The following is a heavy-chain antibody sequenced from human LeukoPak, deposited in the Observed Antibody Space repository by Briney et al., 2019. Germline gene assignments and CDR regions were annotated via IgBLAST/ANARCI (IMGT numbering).Heavy chain of an antibody. D-gene: IGHD3-10*01. V-gene: IGHV3-30*02. Sequence: PGGSLRLSCAASGFTFSSYGMHWVRQAPGKGLEWVAFIRYDGSSEYYADSVKGRFTISRDNSKNTLYLQMNSLRPEDTAVYYCAKASGLWFGEFAYWGQGTLVTVSS. CDR3: AKASGLWFGEFAY. CDR1: GFTFSSYG. J-gene: IGHJ4*02. CDR2: IRYDGSSE.